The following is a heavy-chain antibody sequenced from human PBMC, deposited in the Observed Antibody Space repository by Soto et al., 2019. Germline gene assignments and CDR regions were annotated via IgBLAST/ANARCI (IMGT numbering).Heavy chain of an antibody. D-gene: IGHD2-2*01. CDR3: ARDERGTCTSTSCYYFDY. V-gene: IGHV1-18*04. Sequence: ASVKVSCRASGYTFTRYGFSWVRQAPGQGLEWLAWTSADNGDTNYAQKLQGRVTLTTDTSTGTAYMELRSLRSDDTAVYYCARDERGTCTSTSCYYFDYWGQGTLVTVSS. J-gene: IGHJ4*02. CDR1: GYTFTRYG. CDR2: TSADNGDT.